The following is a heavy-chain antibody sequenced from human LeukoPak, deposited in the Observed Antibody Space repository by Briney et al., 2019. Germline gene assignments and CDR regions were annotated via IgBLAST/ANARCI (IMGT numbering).Heavy chain of an antibody. CDR3: ASQATGYCSSTSWYNMADAFDI. CDR2: INHSGST. J-gene: IGHJ3*02. V-gene: IGHV4-34*01. CDR1: GGSFSGCY. D-gene: IGHD2-2*02. Sequence: SETLSLTCAVYGGSFSGCYWSWIRQPPGKGLEWIGEINHSGSTNYNPSLKSRVTISVDTSKNQFSLKLSSVTAADTAVYYCASQATGYCSSTSWYNMADAFDIWGQGTMVTVSS.